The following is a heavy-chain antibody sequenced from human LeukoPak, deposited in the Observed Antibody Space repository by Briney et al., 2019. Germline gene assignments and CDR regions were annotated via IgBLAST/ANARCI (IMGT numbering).Heavy chain of an antibody. D-gene: IGHD6-25*01. CDR1: GFTVSSNY. CDR3: ARLSGWFGY. J-gene: IGHJ4*02. CDR2: IYVGVVT. V-gene: IGHV3-53*01. Sequence: GGSLRLSCSVSGFTVSSNYMSWVRQAPGKGLEWVSVIYVGVVTYYTDSVKGRFTISRDNSKNTLYLQMNSLRAEDTAVYYCARLSGWFGYGGQGIPVTVSS.